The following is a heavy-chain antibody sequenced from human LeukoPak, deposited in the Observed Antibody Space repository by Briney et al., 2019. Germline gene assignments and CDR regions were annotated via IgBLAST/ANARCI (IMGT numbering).Heavy chain of an antibody. CDR1: GGSISSSY. V-gene: IGHV4-59*08. CDR2: IYYSGST. Sequence: PSETLSLTCTVSGGSISSSYWSWIRQPPRKRLEWIGYIYYSGSTNYNPSLKSRVTISVDTSKNQFSLKLSSVTAADTAVYYCARSKVGYASPFDYWGQGTLVTVSS. D-gene: IGHD2-2*01. J-gene: IGHJ4*02. CDR3: ARSKVGYASPFDY.